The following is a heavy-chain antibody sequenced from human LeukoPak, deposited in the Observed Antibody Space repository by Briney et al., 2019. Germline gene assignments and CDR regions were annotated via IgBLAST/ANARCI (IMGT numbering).Heavy chain of an antibody. CDR2: INPSGGST. J-gene: IGHJ4*02. Sequence: VKVSCXASGYXFTSYGISWVRQAPGQGLEWLGIINPSGGSTTYAQKFQGRVTMTRDTSTSTVYMELSSLRSEDTAVYYCARGDLGYNSDYWGQGTLVTVSS. CDR3: ARGDLGYNSDY. V-gene: IGHV1-46*01. D-gene: IGHD5-24*01. CDR1: GYXFTSYG.